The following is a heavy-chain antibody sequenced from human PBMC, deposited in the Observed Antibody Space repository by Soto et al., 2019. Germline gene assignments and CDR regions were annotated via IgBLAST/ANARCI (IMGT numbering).Heavy chain of an antibody. J-gene: IGHJ4*02. Sequence: SETLSLTCTVSGGSISSSSYYWGWIRQPPGKGLEWIGSIYYSGSTYYNPSLKSRVTISVDTSKNQFSLKLSSVTAADTAVYYCARLFAGAVKKRLYSSSSVLPYWGQGTLVTVSS. CDR3: ARLFAGAVKKRLYSSSSVLPY. CDR1: GGSISSSSYY. V-gene: IGHV4-39*01. CDR2: IYYSGST. D-gene: IGHD6-6*01.